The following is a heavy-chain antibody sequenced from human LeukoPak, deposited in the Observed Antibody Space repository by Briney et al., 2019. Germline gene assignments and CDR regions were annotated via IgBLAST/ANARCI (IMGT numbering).Heavy chain of an antibody. Sequence: GLEWMGWISAYNGNTNYAQKLQGRVTMTTDTSTSTAYMELRSLRSDDTAVYYCAPGYGVGYWGQGTLVTVSS. CDR2: ISAYNGNT. J-gene: IGHJ4*02. CDR3: APGYGVGY. D-gene: IGHD5-12*01. V-gene: IGHV1-18*01.